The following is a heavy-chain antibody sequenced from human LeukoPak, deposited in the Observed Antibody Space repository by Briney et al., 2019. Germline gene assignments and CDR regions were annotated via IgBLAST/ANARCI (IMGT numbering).Heavy chain of an antibody. CDR2: ISTDGGGT. D-gene: IGHD6-13*01. CDR1: GFTFTTYA. J-gene: IGHJ4*02. Sequence: PGGPLRLSCAASGFTFTTYAMHWVRQAPGRGLEYVSAISTDGGGTYYANSVKGRFTISRDNSKNTLYLQMGSLRVEDMAVYYCARYSSGSCYDYWGQGTLVTVSS. V-gene: IGHV3-64*01. CDR3: ARYSSGSCYDY.